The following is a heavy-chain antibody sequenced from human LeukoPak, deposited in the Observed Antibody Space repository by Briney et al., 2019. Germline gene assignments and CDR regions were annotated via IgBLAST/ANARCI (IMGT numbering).Heavy chain of an antibody. D-gene: IGHD2-2*01. CDR1: GFTFSSYA. CDR2: ISGSGGST. J-gene: IGHJ4*02. Sequence: PGGSLRPSFPASGFTFSSYAMSWVRKAPGKGLEWVSAISGSGGSTYYADPVKGRFTISRDNSKNTLYLQMNSLRAEDTAVYYCAKEPMRGGYWGQGTLVTVSS. CDR3: AKEPMRGGY. V-gene: IGHV3-23*01.